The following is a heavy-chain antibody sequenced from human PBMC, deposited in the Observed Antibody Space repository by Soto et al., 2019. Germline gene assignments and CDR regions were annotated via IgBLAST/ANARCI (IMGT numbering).Heavy chain of an antibody. CDR2: ISGSGGTA. Sequence: GVLRLSRAASVFTLSNYGMSWVRPAPGKGLEWVSVISGSGGTAFYADSVKGRYTVSRNNYKNTRFLQMSSLGDEDTAGYYCARELWFGQRVFDFWGQGTLVTVSS. V-gene: IGHV3-23*01. CDR1: VFTLSNYG. D-gene: IGHD3-10*01. CDR3: ARELWFGQRVFDF. J-gene: IGHJ4*02.